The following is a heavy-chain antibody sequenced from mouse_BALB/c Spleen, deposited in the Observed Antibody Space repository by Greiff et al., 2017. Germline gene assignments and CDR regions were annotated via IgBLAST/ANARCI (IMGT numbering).Heavy chain of an antibody. CDR3: ARSIDY. CDR1: GYTFTSYW. CDR2: INPSNGRT. V-gene: IGHV1S81*02. Sequence: QVHVKQPGAELVKPGASVKLSCKASGYTFTSYWMHWVKQRPGQGLEWIGEINPSNGRTNYNEKFKSKATLTVDKSSSTAYMQLSSLTSEDSAVYYCARSIDYWGQGTTLTVSS. J-gene: IGHJ2*01.